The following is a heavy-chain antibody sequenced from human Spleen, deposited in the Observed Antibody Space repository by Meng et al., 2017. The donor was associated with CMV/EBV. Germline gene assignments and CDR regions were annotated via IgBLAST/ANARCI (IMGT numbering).Heavy chain of an antibody. V-gene: IGHV4-30-4*08. J-gene: IGHJ2*01. CDR1: GDSITSADYY. Sequence: CDVSGDSITSADYYWSWIRQAPGKGLEWIGNIYYTGTRYYNPSFKSRVTISQDTSKNHFSLSLSSVTAADTAVYFCARVPKWYLDLWGRGTLVTVSS. CDR2: IYYTGTR. CDR3: ARVPKWYLDL.